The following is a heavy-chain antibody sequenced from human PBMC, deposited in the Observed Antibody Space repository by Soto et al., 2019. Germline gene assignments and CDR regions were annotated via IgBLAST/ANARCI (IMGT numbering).Heavy chain of an antibody. CDR1: GYTFTSYY. D-gene: IGHD6-13*01. Sequence: ASVKVSCKASGYTFTSYYMHWVRQAPGQGLEWMGRINPSGGSTSYAQKFQGWVTMTRDTSISTAYMELSRLRSDDTAVYYCARGSSSSGWFDPWGQGTLVTVSS. CDR2: INPSGGST. V-gene: IGHV1-2*04. CDR3: ARGSSSSGWFDP. J-gene: IGHJ5*02.